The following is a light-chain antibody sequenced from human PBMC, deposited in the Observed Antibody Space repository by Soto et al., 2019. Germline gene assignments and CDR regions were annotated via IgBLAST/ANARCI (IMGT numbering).Light chain of an antibody. V-gene: IGKV3-11*01. CDR1: QSVSSN. J-gene: IGKJ5*01. CDR2: GAS. CDR3: QQRSSWPPT. Sequence: EIVMTQSPATLSVSPGERASLSCRASQSVSSNLAWYQQKPGQAPRLLIYGASNRATGVPARFSGSGSGTDFTLTISSLEPEEFAVYYCQQRSSWPPTFGQGTRLEIK.